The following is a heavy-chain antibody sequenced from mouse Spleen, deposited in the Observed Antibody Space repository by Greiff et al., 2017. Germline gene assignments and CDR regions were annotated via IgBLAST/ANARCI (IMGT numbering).Heavy chain of an antibody. CDR3: AREDYYGDSWFAY. Sequence: VKLVESDAELVKPGASVKISCKVSGYTFTDHTIHWMKQRPEQGLEWIGYIYPRDGSTKYNEKFKGKATLTADKSSSTAYMQLNSLTSEDSAVYFCAREDYYGDSWFAYWGQGTLVTVSA. V-gene: IGHV1-78*01. CDR1: GYTFTDHT. D-gene: IGHD2-13*01. J-gene: IGHJ3*01. CDR2: IYPRDGST.